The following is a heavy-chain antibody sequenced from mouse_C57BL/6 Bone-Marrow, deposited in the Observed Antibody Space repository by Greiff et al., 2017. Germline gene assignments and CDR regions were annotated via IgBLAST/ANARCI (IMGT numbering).Heavy chain of an antibody. CDR1: GFTFSDSG. V-gene: IGHV5-17*01. CDR3: ARRGYYYGSSLDY. Sequence: EVMLVESGGGLVKPGGSLKLSCAASGFTFSDSGMHWVRQAPEKGLEWVAYISSGSSTIYYADTVKGRFTISRDNAKNTLFLQMTSLRSEDTAMYNCARRGYYYGSSLDYWGQGTTLTVSS. CDR2: ISSGSSTI. J-gene: IGHJ2*01. D-gene: IGHD1-1*01.